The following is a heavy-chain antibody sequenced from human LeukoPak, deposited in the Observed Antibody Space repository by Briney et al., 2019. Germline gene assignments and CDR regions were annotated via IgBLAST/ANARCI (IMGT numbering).Heavy chain of an antibody. D-gene: IGHD1-26*01. V-gene: IGHV4-39*01. CDR3: ARRNSGNCYGLFDP. CDR1: GGSISSSSYY. CDR2: ICYSGNT. Sequence: SETLSLTCTVSGGSISSSSYYWAWIRQPPGKGLEWIGSICYSGNTYYNPSLKSRITLSVDTSKNQFSLKLSSVTAAVSAVYYCARRNSGNCYGLFDPWGQGTLVTVSS. J-gene: IGHJ5*02.